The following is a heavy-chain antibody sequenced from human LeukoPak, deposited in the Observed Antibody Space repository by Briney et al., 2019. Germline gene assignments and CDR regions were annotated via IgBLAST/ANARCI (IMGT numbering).Heavy chain of an antibody. V-gene: IGHV4-31*03. CDR1: GGSISSGGYY. J-gene: IGHJ3*02. CDR3: ARESLRVPGYGGNSQDAFDI. Sequence: SQTLSLICTVSGGSISSGGYYWSWIRQHPGKGLEWIGYIYYSGSTYYNPSLKSRVTISVDTSKNQFSLKLSSVTAADTAVYYCARESLRVPGYGGNSQDAFDIWSQGTMVTVSS. D-gene: IGHD4-23*01. CDR2: IYYSGST.